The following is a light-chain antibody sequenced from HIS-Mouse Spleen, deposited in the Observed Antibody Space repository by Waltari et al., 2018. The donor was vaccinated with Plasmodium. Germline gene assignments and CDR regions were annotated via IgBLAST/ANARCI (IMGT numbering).Light chain of an antibody. CDR1: QSVSSY. CDR2: DAS. J-gene: IGKJ5*01. CDR3: QQRSNWIT. V-gene: IGKV3-11*01. Sequence: EIVLTQSPATLSLSPGERATLSCRASQSVSSYLAWYQQKPGQAPRLLIYDASVRATGIPARFSGSGSGTDFTLTISSLAPEDVAVYYCQQRSNWITFGQGTRLEIK.